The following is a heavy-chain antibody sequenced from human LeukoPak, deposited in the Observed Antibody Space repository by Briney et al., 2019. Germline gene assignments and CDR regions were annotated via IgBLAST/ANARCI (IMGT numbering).Heavy chain of an antibody. V-gene: IGHV1-2*06. J-gene: IGHJ5*02. D-gene: IGHD2-15*01. CDR3: ARGYCSCGTCYLVENWFDP. CDR2: INPNSGGT. CDR1: GYTFTGYY. Sequence: ASVKVSXKASGYTFTGYYMYWVRQAPGQGLEWMGRINPNSGGTDYAQNFQGRVTMTRDTSISTAYMELSRLRSDDTAVYYCARGYCSCGTCYLVENWFDPWGRGTLVTVSS.